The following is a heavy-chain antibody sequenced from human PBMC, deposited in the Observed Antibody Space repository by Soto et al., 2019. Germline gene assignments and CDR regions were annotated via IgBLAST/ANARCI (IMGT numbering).Heavy chain of an antibody. CDR2: INWGGDTT. V-gene: IGHV3-43*01. CDR3: VKDTYCSSTDCYPYFDY. J-gene: IGHJ4*02. Sequence: PGGSLRLSCAASGFKFDAYSIHWVRQPPGKGLEWLSLINWGGDTTYYADSVKGRFAVSRDNRQNPLYLQMNSLRTEDTALYFCVKDTYCSSTDCYPYFDYWGQGTLVTVSS. D-gene: IGHD2-2*01. CDR1: GFKFDAYS.